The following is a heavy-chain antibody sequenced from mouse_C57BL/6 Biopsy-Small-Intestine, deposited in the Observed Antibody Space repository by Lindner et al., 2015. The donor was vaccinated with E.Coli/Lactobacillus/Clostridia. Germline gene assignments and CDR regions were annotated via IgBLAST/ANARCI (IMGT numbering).Heavy chain of an antibody. CDR2: IRSKSNNYAT. CDR1: GFSFNTNA. D-gene: IGHD1-1*01. CDR3: VREGTVVDY. J-gene: IGHJ2*01. Sequence: QLQESGGGLVQPKGSLKLSCAASGFSFNTNAMNWVRQAPGKGLEWVARIRSKSNNYATYYADSVKDRFTISRDDSESMLYLQMNNLKTEDTAMYYCVREGTVVDYWGQGTTLTVSS. V-gene: IGHV10-1*01.